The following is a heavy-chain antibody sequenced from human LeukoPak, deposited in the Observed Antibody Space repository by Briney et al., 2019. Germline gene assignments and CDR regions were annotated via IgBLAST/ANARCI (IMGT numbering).Heavy chain of an antibody. V-gene: IGHV1-18*03. D-gene: IGHD2-15*01. Sequence: ASVKVSCKASGYTFSNYGISWVRQAPGQGLEWVGWIRGDNGNTNYAQKLQGRVTMTTDTSASTAYMELSSLTSDDMAVYYCARGRGTSGSTRDFYYYYYMDVWGTGTTVTVSS. CDR2: IRGDNGNT. J-gene: IGHJ6*03. CDR1: GYTFSNYG. CDR3: ARGRGTSGSTRDFYYYYYMDV.